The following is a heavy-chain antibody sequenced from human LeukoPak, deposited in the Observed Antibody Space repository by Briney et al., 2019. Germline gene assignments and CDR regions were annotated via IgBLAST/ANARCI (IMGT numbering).Heavy chain of an antibody. CDR3: AREYSSGWYSWFDP. J-gene: IGHJ5*02. Sequence: SETLSLTCTVSGGSISSYYWSWIGQPPGKGLEWIGYIYYSGSTNYNPSLKSRVTISVDTSKNQFSLKLSSVTAADTAVYYCAREYSSGWYSWFDPWGQGTLVTVSS. V-gene: IGHV4-59*01. CDR1: GGSISSYY. CDR2: IYYSGST. D-gene: IGHD6-19*01.